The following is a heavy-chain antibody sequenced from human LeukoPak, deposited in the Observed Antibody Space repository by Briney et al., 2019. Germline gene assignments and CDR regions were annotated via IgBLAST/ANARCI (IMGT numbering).Heavy chain of an antibody. CDR1: GGSINSHY. J-gene: IGHJ4*02. V-gene: IGHV4-59*08. D-gene: IGHD6-19*01. CDR3: VRRDTGWNYFDY. CDR2: IYYTGKN. Sequence: PSETLSLTCAVSGGSINSHYWGWIRQPPGKGLQWIGDIYYTGKNNYNPSLQSRVTISLDTSKDHLSLNLTSVVPADTAIYYCVRRDTGWNYFDYWGQGILFSVSS.